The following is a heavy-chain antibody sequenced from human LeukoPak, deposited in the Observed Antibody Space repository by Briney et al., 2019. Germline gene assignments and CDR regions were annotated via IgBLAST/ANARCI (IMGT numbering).Heavy chain of an antibody. CDR3: ATLSGSYYYY. J-gene: IGHJ4*02. CDR2: FDPEDVET. D-gene: IGHD3-10*01. CDR1: GYTLTELA. V-gene: IGHV1-24*01. Sequence: ASVKVSCKVSGYTLTELAIHWVRQAPGKGVEWMGGFDPEDVETIYAQRFRGRVTMTEDKSTDTAYMEMSSLRSEDTAVYYCATLSGSYYYYWGQGTLVTVSS.